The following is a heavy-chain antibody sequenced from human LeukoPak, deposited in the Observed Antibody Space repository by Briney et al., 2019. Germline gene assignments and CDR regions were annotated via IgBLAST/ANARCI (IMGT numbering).Heavy chain of an antibody. CDR1: GYTFTSYY. J-gene: IGHJ5*02. V-gene: IGHV1-8*02. CDR2: MNPNSGNT. D-gene: IGHD2-2*02. Sequence: ASAKVSCKASGYTFTSYYMHWVRQATGQGLEWMGWMNPNSGNTGYAQKFQGRVTMTRNTSISTAYMELSSLRSEDTAVYYCARGGTSCYNCNWFDPWGQGTLVTVSS. CDR3: ARGGTSCYNCNWFDP.